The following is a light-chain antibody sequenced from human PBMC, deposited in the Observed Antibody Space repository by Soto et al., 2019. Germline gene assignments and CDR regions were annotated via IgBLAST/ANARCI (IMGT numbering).Light chain of an antibody. CDR1: QTVGKD. V-gene: IGKV3D-11*02. Sequence: IVLTQSPATLSLSPGERASLSCRASQTVGKDLAWYQVRPGQAPRLLILGASTSATGAPPRFSGSRPGSDFTLTISSLDLEAFALYYGQQRCAWPFTFGGGT. J-gene: IGKJ4*01. CDR2: GAS. CDR3: QQRCAWPFT.